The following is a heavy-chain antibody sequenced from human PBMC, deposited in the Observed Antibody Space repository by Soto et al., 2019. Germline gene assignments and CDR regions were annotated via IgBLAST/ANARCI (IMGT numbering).Heavy chain of an antibody. CDR2: IIPIFGTA. CDR1: GGTFSSYA. Sequence: SVKVSCKASGGTFSSYAISWVRQAPGQGLEWMGGIIPIFGTANYAQKFQGRVTITADKSTSTAYMELSSLRSEDTAVYYCARGARRIQLWLLSATYYFDYWGQG. J-gene: IGHJ4*02. CDR3: ARGARRIQLWLLSATYYFDY. D-gene: IGHD5-18*01. V-gene: IGHV1-69*06.